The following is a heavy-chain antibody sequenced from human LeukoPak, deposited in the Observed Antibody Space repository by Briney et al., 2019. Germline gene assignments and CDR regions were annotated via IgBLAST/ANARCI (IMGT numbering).Heavy chain of an antibody. D-gene: IGHD3-22*01. CDR3: ARDRYYYDSSGSDLDY. J-gene: IGHJ4*02. CDR1: GGSFSGYY. CDR2: INHSGST. Sequence: PSETLSLTCAVYGGSFSGYYCSWIRQLPGKGLEWIGEINHSGSTNYNPSLKSRVTMSGDTSKNQFSLKLSSVTAADTAVYYCARDRYYYDSSGSDLDYWGQGTLVTVSS. V-gene: IGHV4-34*01.